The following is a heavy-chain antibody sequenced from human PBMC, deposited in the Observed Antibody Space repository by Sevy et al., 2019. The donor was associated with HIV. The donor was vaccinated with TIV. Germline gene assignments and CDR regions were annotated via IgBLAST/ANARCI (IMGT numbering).Heavy chain of an antibody. J-gene: IGHJ4*02. Sequence: GGSLRLSCAASGFTFSSYSMNWVRQAPGKWLEWVSYISSSSSTIYYADSVKGRFTISRDNAKNSLYLQMNSLRDEDTAVYYCAREGGGFSGREVDYWGQGTLVTVSS. D-gene: IGHD6-19*01. CDR1: GFTFSSYS. CDR3: AREGGGFSGREVDY. V-gene: IGHV3-48*02. CDR2: ISSSSSTI.